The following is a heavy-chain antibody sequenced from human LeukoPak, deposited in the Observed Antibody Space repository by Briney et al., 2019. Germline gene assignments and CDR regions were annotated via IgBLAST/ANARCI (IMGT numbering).Heavy chain of an antibody. V-gene: IGHV1-2*02. CDR2: TNPKNGDR. J-gene: IGHJ5*01. CDR1: GYTFTGYW. Sequence: ASVTVSCMASGYTFTGYWLHWVRQAPRQGFEWMGWTNPKNGDRKYAQKFQGRVAMTRHKSTSTVYMEVSRLTSDDTAMYYCTRGVLPARFDFWGQGTLVTVSS. D-gene: IGHD2-2*01. CDR3: TRGVLPARFDF.